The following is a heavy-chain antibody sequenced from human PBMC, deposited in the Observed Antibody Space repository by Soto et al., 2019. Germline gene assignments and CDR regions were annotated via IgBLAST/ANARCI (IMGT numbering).Heavy chain of an antibody. Sequence: PGGSLRLSCAASGFTFSSYAMSWVRQAPGKGLEWVSAISGSGGSTYYADSVKGRFTISRDNSKNTLYLQMNSLRAEDTAVYYCAKVTANIVATIPYFDYWGQGTLVTVSS. CDR1: GFTFSSYA. J-gene: IGHJ4*02. V-gene: IGHV3-23*01. CDR3: AKVTANIVATIPYFDY. CDR2: ISGSGGST. D-gene: IGHD5-12*01.